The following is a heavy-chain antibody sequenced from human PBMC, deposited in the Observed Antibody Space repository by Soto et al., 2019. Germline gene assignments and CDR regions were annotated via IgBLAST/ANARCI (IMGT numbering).Heavy chain of an antibody. J-gene: IGHJ6*03. CDR2: IVVGSGNT. Sequence: ASVKVSCKASGFTFTSSAMQWVRQARGQRLEWIGWIVVGSGNTNYAQKIKERVTITRDMSTSTAYMELSSLRSEDMAVYYCAADGGGYCSSTSCPLYYYYMDVWGKGTTVTVSS. D-gene: IGHD2-2*01. CDR1: GFTFTSSA. V-gene: IGHV1-58*02. CDR3: AADGGGYCSSTSCPLYYYYMDV.